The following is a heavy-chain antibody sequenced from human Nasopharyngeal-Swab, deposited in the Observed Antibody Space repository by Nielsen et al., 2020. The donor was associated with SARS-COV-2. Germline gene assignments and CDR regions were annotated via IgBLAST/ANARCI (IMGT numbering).Heavy chain of an antibody. J-gene: IGHJ4*02. CDR3: AKGGRSITIFGVAGSFGN. CDR2: ISGSGSGT. Sequence: GESLKISCAASGFTFSSYAMSWVRQAPGKGLEWVSVISGSGSGTYYADSVKGRFTISRDKSQNTLYLQMSSLRADDTAVYYYAKGGRSITIFGVAGSFGNWGQGTLVTVSS. CDR1: GFTFSSYA. D-gene: IGHD3-3*01. V-gene: IGHV3-23*01.